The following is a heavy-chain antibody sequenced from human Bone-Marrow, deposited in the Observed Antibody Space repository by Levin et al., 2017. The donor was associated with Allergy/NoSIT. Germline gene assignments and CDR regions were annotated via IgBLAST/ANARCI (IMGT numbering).Heavy chain of an antibody. CDR1: GAFVSAGSSY. CDR3: ARGIHCVKDACYEASNWLDS. V-gene: IGHV4-61*02. J-gene: IGHJ5*01. CDR2: IYLTGST. D-gene: IGHD5-18*01. Sequence: LRLSCSVSGAFVSAGSSYWTWIRQPAGKGLEWIGRIYLTGSTTYKPSFDGRVTISASLARNHFTLTLTSLTAADTAVYYCARGIHCVKDACYEASNWLDSWGQGILVTVSS.